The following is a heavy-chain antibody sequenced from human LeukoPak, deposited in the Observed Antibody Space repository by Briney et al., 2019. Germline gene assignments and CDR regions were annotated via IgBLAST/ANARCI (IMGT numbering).Heavy chain of an antibody. J-gene: IGHJ4*02. V-gene: IGHV3-7*01. CDR1: RFTFNGSW. CDR2: MDPTGSQK. Sequence: GGSLRLSCADSRFTFNGSWTNWVRQAPGKGLEWVANMDPTGSQKRYVDSVRGRFTISKDNPGASLYLDMHSLRAEDTAIYYCAIWTSGNYWGQGTLVTVSS. D-gene: IGHD1-1*01. CDR3: AIWTSGNY.